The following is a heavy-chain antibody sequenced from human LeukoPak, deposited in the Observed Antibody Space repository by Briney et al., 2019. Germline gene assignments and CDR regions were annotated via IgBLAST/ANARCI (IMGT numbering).Heavy chain of an antibody. D-gene: IGHD3-22*01. Sequence: GGSLRLSCAASGFTFSSYAMSWVRQAPGKGLERVSAISGSGGSTYYADSVKGRFTISRDNSKNTLYLQMNSLRAEDTAVYYCAKDYYDSSGYVPPDAFDIWGQGTMVTVSS. CDR3: AKDYYDSSGYVPPDAFDI. J-gene: IGHJ3*02. CDR2: ISGSGGST. V-gene: IGHV3-23*01. CDR1: GFTFSSYA.